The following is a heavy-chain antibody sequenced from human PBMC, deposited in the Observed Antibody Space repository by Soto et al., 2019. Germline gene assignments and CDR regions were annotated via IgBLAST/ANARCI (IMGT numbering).Heavy chain of an antibody. Sequence: SETLSLTCAVYGGSFSGYYWSWIRQPPGKGLEWIGEINHSGSTNYNPSLKSRVTISVDTSKNQFSLKLSSVTAADTAVYYCARDRWLRVFDIWGQGTMVTVSS. D-gene: IGHD5-12*01. J-gene: IGHJ3*02. CDR2: INHSGST. CDR3: ARDRWLRVFDI. V-gene: IGHV4-34*01. CDR1: GGSFSGYY.